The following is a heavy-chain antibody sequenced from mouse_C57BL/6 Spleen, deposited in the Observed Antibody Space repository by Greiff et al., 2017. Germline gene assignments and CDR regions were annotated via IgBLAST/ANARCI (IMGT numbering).Heavy chain of an antibody. CDR3: ARPYDGYSPWFAY. CDR2: ISSGSSTI. CDR1: GFTFSDYG. V-gene: IGHV5-17*01. Sequence: DVMLVESGGGLVKPGGSLKLSCAASGFTFSDYGMHWVRQAPEKGLEWVAYISSGSSTIYYADTVKGRLTISRDNAKNTLFLQMTSLRSEDTAMYYCARPYDGYSPWFAYWGQGTLVTVSA. D-gene: IGHD2-3*01. J-gene: IGHJ3*01.